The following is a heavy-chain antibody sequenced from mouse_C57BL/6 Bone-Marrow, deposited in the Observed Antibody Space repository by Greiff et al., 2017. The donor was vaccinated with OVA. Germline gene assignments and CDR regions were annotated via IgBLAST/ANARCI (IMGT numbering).Heavy chain of an antibody. CDR1: EYEFPSHD. CDR3: ARVGQGYAMDY. Sequence: EVKLVESGGGLVQPGESLKLSCESNEYEFPSHDMSWVRKTPEKRLELVAAINSDGGSTYYPDTMERRFIISRDKTKKTLSRQMSSLRSEDTALYYCARVGQGYAMDYWGQGTSVTVSS. D-gene: IGHD3-3*01. CDR2: INSDGGST. J-gene: IGHJ4*01. V-gene: IGHV5-2*01.